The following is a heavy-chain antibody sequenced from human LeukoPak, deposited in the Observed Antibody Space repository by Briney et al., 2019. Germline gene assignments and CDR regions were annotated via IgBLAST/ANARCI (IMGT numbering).Heavy chain of an antibody. CDR2: IYYSGST. CDR3: ARDYYGSGKYYYYGMDV. J-gene: IGHJ6*04. V-gene: IGHV4-30-4*01. Sequence: ESSQTLSFTCTVSGGSISSGDYYWSWIRQPPGKGLEWIGYIYYSGSTYYNPSLKSRVTISVDTSKNQFSLKLSSVTAADTAVYYCARDYYGSGKYYYYGMDVWGKGTTVTVSS. D-gene: IGHD3-10*01. CDR1: GGSISSGDYY.